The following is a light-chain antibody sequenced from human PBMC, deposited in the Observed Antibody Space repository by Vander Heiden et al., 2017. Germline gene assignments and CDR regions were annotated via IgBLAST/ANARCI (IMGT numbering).Light chain of an antibody. J-gene: IGKJ4*01. CDR2: DAS. Sequence: AIQLTQSPSSLSASVGDRVIMTCRASQDISSSLAWYQQKPGKAPKLLIYDASNLESGVPSRFSGNGSGTDFALTISSLHPEDFATFYCQQVNNYPISFGGGTKVEIK. CDR3: QQVNNYPIS. CDR1: QDISSS. V-gene: IGKV1D-13*01.